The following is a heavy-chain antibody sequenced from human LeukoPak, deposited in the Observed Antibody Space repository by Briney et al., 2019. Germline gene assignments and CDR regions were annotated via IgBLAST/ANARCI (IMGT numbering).Heavy chain of an antibody. D-gene: IGHD6-13*01. Sequence: PSQTLSLTCTVSGGSLSSGDYYWSWIRQPPGKGLEWIGYIYYSGSTYCNPSLKSRVTISVDTSKDQFSLKLSSVTAADTAVYYCARVPRYSSSWYYFDYWGQGTLVTVSS. CDR3: ARVPRYSSSWYYFDY. V-gene: IGHV4-30-4*01. J-gene: IGHJ4*02. CDR1: GGSLSSGDYY. CDR2: IYYSGST.